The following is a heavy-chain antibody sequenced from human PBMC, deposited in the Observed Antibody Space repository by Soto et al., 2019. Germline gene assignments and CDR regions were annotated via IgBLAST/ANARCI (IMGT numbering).Heavy chain of an antibody. V-gene: IGHV1-8*01. D-gene: IGHD4-17*01. CDR2: MNPNSGNT. J-gene: IGHJ4*02. Sequence: ASVKVSCKASGYTFASYDINWVRQATGQGLEWMGWMNPNSGNTGYAQKFQGRVTMTRNTSISTAYMELSSLRSEDTAVYYCASLDYGDYVFDYWGQGTLVTVSS. CDR3: ASLDYGDYVFDY. CDR1: GYTFASYD.